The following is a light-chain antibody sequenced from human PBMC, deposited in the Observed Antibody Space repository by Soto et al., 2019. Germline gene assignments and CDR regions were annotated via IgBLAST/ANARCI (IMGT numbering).Light chain of an antibody. CDR2: DVT. Sequence: QSALSQPASVSGSPGQSITISCTGTSSDVGGFEYVSWYQHQPGKAPKLIIYDVTKRPSGVSNRFSGSKSGNTASLTISGIQAEDEDDYYCGSITRSSTSVFGTGTKLTVL. J-gene: IGLJ1*01. CDR3: GSITRSSTSV. CDR1: SSDVGGFEY. V-gene: IGLV2-14*01.